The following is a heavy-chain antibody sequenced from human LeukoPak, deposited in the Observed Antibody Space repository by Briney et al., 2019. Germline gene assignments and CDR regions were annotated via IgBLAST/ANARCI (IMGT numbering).Heavy chain of an antibody. CDR2: ISYDGSNK. CDR3: AKRESMDV. V-gene: IGHV3-30*18. Sequence: PVRSLRLSCAASGFTFSSYSMRWVRQAPGKRLEWVAVISYDGSNKYYADSVKGAFSISRDNSKNPLYLQMNSLRAEDTAVYYCAKRESMDVWGQGTTVTVSS. CDR1: GFTFSSYS. J-gene: IGHJ6*02.